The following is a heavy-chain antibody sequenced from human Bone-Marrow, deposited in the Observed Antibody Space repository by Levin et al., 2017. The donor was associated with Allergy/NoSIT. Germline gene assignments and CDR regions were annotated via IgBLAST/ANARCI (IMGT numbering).Heavy chain of an antibody. J-gene: IGHJ3*02. CDR3: ARANASGSIAAAAKPPRSAFDI. V-gene: IGHV3-33*01. D-gene: IGHD6-13*01. CDR2: IWYDGSNK. CDR1: GFTFSSYG. Sequence: PGGSLRLSCAASGFTFSSYGMHWVRQAPGKGLEWVAVIWYDGSNKYYADSVKGRFTISRDNSKNTLYLQMNSLRAEDTAVYYCARANASGSIAAAAKPPRSAFDIWGQGTMVTVSS.